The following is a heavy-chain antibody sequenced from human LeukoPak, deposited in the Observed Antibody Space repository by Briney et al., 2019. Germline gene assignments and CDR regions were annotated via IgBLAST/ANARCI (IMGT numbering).Heavy chain of an antibody. V-gene: IGHV4-4*07. CDR3: ARVGQLGIYYFDY. J-gene: IGHJ4*02. CDR1: GGSISSHY. CDR2: IYTCGST. Sequence: SETLSLTCNVSGGSISSHYWSWIRQPAGKGLEWIGRIYTCGSTNYNPSLKSRVTVSLDTSKNQFSLKLSSVTAADTAVYYCARVGQLGIYYFDYWGQGTLVTVSS. D-gene: IGHD1-1*01.